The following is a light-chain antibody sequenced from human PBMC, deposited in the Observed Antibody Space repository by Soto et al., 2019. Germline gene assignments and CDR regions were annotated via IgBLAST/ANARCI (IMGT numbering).Light chain of an antibody. J-gene: IGKJ5*01. CDR3: QQPNSYPIT. Sequence: DIQLTQSASFQSDSVGYRVTITCRARPGAISYLAWYQQKPGKSPKLLIYAASTLQSGVPSRFSGSGSGTEFSRTSASLQPADFATYYGQQPNSYPITCGQGTLLESK. CDR1: PGAISY. CDR2: AAS. V-gene: IGKV1-9*01.